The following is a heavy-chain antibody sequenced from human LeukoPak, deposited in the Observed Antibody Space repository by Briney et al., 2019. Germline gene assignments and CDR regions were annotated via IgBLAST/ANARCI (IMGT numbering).Heavy chain of an antibody. CDR3: VKDRSDNSSWYLGDY. J-gene: IGHJ4*02. D-gene: IGHD6-13*01. CDR1: GFTVSSNY. CDR2: IYSAGNT. Sequence: GGSLRLSCAASGFTVSSNYMSWVRQAPGKGLEWVSIIYSAGNTYYAESVKGRFTISRDNSKNTLYLQMNSLRAEDTAVYYCVKDRSDNSSWYLGDYWGQGTLVAVSS. V-gene: IGHV3-53*01.